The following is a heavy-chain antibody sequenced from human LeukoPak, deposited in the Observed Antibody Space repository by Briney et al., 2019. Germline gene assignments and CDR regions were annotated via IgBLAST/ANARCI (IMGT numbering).Heavy chain of an antibody. CDR3: AGSIFGYPWFDP. J-gene: IGHJ5*02. Sequence: SETLSLTCTVSAAISSFYWSWLRQPPGRGLEWIGYVFHTGHTNYNPSLKSRVTMSIDPSKDQFSLEVTSVTAADTAVYYCAGSIFGYPWFDPWGQGTLVTVSS. D-gene: IGHD3-9*01. V-gene: IGHV4-59*01. CDR1: AAISSFY. CDR2: VFHTGHT.